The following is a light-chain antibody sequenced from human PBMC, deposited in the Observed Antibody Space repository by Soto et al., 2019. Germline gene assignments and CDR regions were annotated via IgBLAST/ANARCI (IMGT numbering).Light chain of an antibody. CDR1: QSVSNS. V-gene: IGKV3-11*01. CDR3: HQRYNWPRVT. J-gene: IGKJ5*01. CDR2: DVS. Sequence: EIVLTQSPATLSLSPGERVTLSCRASQSVSNSLAWYRQKPGQPPRLLIYDVSNRATGIPARFSGSGSGTDFTLTITSLEPEDFAVYLCHQRYNWPRVTLGQGTRLEIK.